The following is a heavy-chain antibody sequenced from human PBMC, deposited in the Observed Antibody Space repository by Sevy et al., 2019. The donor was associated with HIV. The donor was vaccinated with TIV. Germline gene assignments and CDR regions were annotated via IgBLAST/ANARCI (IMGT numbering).Heavy chain of an antibody. D-gene: IGHD1-26*01. Sequence: ASVKVSCTASGYIFTDYYIHWVRQAPGQGLEWMGWINPNSGGTNYTQEFQGWVTMTRDTSISTAYMELIRLKSDDTAIYYCATGGMSGSYLTGDYFDYWGQGTLVTVSS. CDR1: GYIFTDYY. V-gene: IGHV1-2*04. CDR3: ATGGMSGSYLTGDYFDY. CDR2: INPNSGGT. J-gene: IGHJ4*02.